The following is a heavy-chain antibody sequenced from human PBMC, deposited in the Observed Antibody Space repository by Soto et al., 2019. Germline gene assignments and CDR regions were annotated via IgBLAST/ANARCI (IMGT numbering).Heavy chain of an antibody. V-gene: IGHV3-21*01. D-gene: IGHD6-13*01. CDR2: ISSSSSYI. Sequence: EVQLVESGGGLVKPGGSLRLSCAASGFTFSSYSMNWVRQAPGKGLEWVSSISSSSSYIYYADSVKGRFTISRDNAKNSLYLQMNSLRAEDTAVYYCARGAAAAGTGGDYRGQGTLVTVSS. CDR1: GFTFSSYS. J-gene: IGHJ4*02. CDR3: ARGAAAAGTGGDY.